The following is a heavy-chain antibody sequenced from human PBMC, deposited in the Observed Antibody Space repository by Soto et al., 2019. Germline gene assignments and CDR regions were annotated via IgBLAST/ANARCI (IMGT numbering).Heavy chain of an antibody. CDR2: ISSSSSYI. CDR1: GFTFISYS. V-gene: IGHV3-21*01. J-gene: IGHJ4*02. D-gene: IGHD3-10*01. Sequence: GGSLRLSGAASGFTFISYSMNWVRQTPGKALEWVSSISSSSSYIYYTYSVKGRFTISRDNAKNSLYLQMNSLRAEDTAVYYCARDVSSRDPTGFDYWGQGTLVTVSS. CDR3: ARDVSSRDPTGFDY.